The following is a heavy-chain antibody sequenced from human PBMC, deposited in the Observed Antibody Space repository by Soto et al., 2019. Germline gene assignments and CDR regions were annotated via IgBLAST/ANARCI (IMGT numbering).Heavy chain of an antibody. J-gene: IGHJ4*02. D-gene: IGHD3-3*01. CDR1: GGSFSGYY. CDR2: INHSGST. Sequence: QVQLQQWGAGLLKPSETLSLTCAVYGGSFSGYYWSWIRQPPGKGLEWIGEINHSGSTNYNPSLKRRVTISVDTSKNQFSLKLSSVTAADTAVYYCARTTIFGVVTPFGYFDYWGQGTLVTVSS. CDR3: ARTTIFGVVTPFGYFDY. V-gene: IGHV4-34*01.